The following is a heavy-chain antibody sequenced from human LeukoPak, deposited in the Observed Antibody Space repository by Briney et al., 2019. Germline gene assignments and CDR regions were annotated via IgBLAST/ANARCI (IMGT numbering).Heavy chain of an antibody. CDR2: ISYDGSNK. J-gene: IGHJ4*02. CDR1: GFTFSSYA. Sequence: PGGSLRLSCAASGFTFSSYAMHWVRQAPGKGLEWVAVISYDGSNKYYADSVKGRFTISRDNSKNTLYLQMNSLRAEDTAVYYCARGRLSTIRSFYFDYWGQGTLVTVSS. D-gene: IGHD5/OR15-5a*01. CDR3: ARGRLSTIRSFYFDY. V-gene: IGHV3-30*04.